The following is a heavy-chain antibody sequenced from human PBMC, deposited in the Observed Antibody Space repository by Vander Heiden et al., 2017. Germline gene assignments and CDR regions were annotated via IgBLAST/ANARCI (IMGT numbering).Heavy chain of an antibody. CDR3: TRAWLVLTYYFDY. D-gene: IGHD6-6*01. Sequence: EVQLVESGGGLVQPGRSLRLSCTASGFPFGDYAMSWVRQAPGKGLEWVGFIRSKAYGGTTEYAASVKGRFTISRDDSKSIAYLQMNSLKTEDTAVYYCTRAWLVLTYYFDYWGQGTLVTVSS. CDR1: GFPFGDYA. J-gene: IGHJ4*02. CDR2: IRSKAYGGTT. V-gene: IGHV3-49*04.